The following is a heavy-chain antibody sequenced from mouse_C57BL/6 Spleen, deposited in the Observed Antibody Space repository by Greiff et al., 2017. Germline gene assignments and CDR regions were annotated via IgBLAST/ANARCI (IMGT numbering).Heavy chain of an antibody. J-gene: IGHJ1*03. CDR3: AKTGTRYWYFDV. CDR1: GYAFSSYW. Sequence: QVQLKESGAELVKPGASVKISCKASGYAFSSYWMNWVKQRPGKGLEWIGQIYPGDGDTNYNGKFKGKATLTVDKSSSTAYMQLSSLTSEDSAVYYCAKTGTRYWYFDVWGTGTTVTVSS. CDR2: IYPGDGDT. D-gene: IGHD4-1*01. V-gene: IGHV1-80*01.